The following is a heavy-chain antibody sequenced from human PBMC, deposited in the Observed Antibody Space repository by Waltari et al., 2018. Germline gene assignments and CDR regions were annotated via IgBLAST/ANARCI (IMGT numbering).Heavy chain of an antibody. CDR2: ISLDGNNK. CDR3: ARDSRHYSNGWYYFYMDV. Sequence: QVQLVESGGGVVQPGGPLRPSCEASGLIFTTYALHWVRQAPGKGLELLAVISLDGNNKYYADSVKVRLTISRDNSKNTLYLQMNSLRAEDAAVYFCARDSRHYSNGWYYFYMDVWGKGTTVAVSS. J-gene: IGHJ6*03. CDR1: GLIFTTYA. D-gene: IGHD2-21*01. V-gene: IGHV3-30-3*01.